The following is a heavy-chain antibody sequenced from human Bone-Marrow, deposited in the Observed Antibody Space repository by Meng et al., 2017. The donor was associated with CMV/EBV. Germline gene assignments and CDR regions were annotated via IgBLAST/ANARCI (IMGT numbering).Heavy chain of an antibody. Sequence: SVKVSCKASGGTFSSYAISWVRQAPGQGLEWMGGIIPIFGTANYAQKFQGRVTITTDESTSTAYMELSSLRSEDTAVYYCASVVGAPGGVDVWGQGTTVNGAS. CDR2: IIPIFGTA. CDR3: ASVVGAPGGVDV. J-gene: IGHJ6*02. D-gene: IGHD1-26*01. V-gene: IGHV1-69*05. CDR1: GGTFSSYA.